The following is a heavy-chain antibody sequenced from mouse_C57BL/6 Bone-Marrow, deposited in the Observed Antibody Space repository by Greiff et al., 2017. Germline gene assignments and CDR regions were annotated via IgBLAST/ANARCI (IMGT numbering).Heavy chain of an antibody. CDR3: ARRNYSNLAWFAY. Sequence: VQLQQSGAELVRPGPSVKVSCKASGYAFTNYLIEWVKQRPGQGLEWIGVINPGSGGTNYNEKFKGKATLTADKSSSTAYMQLSSLTSEDSAVYFCARRNYSNLAWFAYWGQGTLVTVSA. V-gene: IGHV1-54*01. D-gene: IGHD2-5*01. CDR1: GYAFTNYL. CDR2: INPGSGGT. J-gene: IGHJ3*01.